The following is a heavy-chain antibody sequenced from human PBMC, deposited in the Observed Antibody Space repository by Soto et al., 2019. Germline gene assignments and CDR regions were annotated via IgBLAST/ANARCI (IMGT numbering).Heavy chain of an antibody. CDR3: AGGSSLGSWFDR. V-gene: IGHV4-59*01. D-gene: IGHD2-15*01. Sequence: SETLSLTCTLSGGSISSYYWSWIRQPPGKGLEWIGYIYYSGSTNYNPSLKSRVTISVDTSKYQYSLKLSSVTAADAAVYYCAGGSSLGSWFDRWGKGTLVTVSS. J-gene: IGHJ5*02. CDR1: GGSISSYY. CDR2: IYYSGST.